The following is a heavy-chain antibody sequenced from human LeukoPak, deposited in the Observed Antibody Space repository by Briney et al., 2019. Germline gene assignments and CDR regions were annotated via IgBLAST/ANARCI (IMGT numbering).Heavy chain of an antibody. V-gene: IGHV3-23*01. Sequence: QPGGSLRLSCAASGFTFSSYAMTWVRQAPGKGLEWVSSISASSDSTYYADSVKGRFTISRDNSKNTLYLQMNSLRAEDTAVHYCAKDHYHDFWSGYSDYWGQGTLVTVSS. CDR1: GFTFSSYA. D-gene: IGHD3-3*01. J-gene: IGHJ4*02. CDR3: AKDHYHDFWSGYSDY. CDR2: ISASSDST.